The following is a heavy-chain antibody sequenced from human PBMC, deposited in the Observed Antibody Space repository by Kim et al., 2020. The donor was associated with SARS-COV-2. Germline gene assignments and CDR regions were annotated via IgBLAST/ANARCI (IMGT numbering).Heavy chain of an antibody. CDR3: ASALGH. D-gene: IGHD3-16*02. CDR2: IYTSGCT. Sequence: SETLSLTCTVSGDSLSSDYWSWNRQPAGKGLEWIGRIYTSGCTNYNPSLLSRVTMSVDMSKNQFSLKLSTVTAADTAVYYCASALGHCGQGNLVTVPP. V-gene: IGHV4-4*07. CDR1: GDSLSSDY. J-gene: IGHJ4*02.